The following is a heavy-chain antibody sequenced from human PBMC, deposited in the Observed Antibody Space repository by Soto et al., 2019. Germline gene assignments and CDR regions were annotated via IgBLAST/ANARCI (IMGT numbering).Heavy chain of an antibody. J-gene: IGHJ6*02. CDR1: GGCVSSSSFY. D-gene: IGHD3-10*01. CDR2: IYYSGST. CDR3: ARDLYYGSGPLRPDPYYYYGMDV. V-gene: IGHV4-61*01. Sequence: SETLSLTCTVSGGCVSSSSFYWIWIRQHPGKGLYCIGYIYYSGSTNYNPSLKSRVTISVDTSKNQFSLRLSSVTAADTAVYYCARDLYYGSGPLRPDPYYYYGMDVWGQGTTVTVSS.